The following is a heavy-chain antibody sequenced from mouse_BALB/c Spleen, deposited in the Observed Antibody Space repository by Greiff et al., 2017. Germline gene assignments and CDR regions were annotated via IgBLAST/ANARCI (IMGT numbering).Heavy chain of an antibody. CDR2: ISSGGSYT. V-gene: IGHV5-6*01. Sequence: EVQVVESGGDLVKPGGSLKLSCAASGFTFSSYGMSWVRQTPDKRLEWVATISSGGSYTYYPDSVKGRFTISRDNAKNTLYLQMSSLKSEDTAMYYCARDGNDGAMDYWGQGTSVTVSS. CDR1: GFTFSSYG. D-gene: IGHD2-2*01. J-gene: IGHJ4*01. CDR3: ARDGNDGAMDY.